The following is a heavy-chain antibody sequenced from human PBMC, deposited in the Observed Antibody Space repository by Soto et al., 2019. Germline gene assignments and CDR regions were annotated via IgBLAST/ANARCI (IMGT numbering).Heavy chain of an antibody. Sequence: PSETRSLTCTVSGGSISSGGYYWSWIRQHPGKGLEWIGYIDYSGSTYYNPSLKSRVTISVDTSKNQFSLKLSSVTAADTAVYYCARVIAARPPYYGMDVWGQGTTGTVSS. J-gene: IGHJ6*02. CDR2: IDYSGST. D-gene: IGHD6-6*01. CDR3: ARVIAARPPYYGMDV. V-gene: IGHV4-31*03. CDR1: GGSISSGGYY.